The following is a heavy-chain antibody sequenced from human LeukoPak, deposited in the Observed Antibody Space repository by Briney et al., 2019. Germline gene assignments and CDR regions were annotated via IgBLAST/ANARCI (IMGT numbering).Heavy chain of an antibody. D-gene: IGHD5-12*01. CDR3: ARDVQVATIYPLDY. Sequence: GSPRLSCAASGFTFSSYSMNWVRQAPGKGLEWVSSISSSSSYIYYADSVKGRFTISRDNAKNSLYLQMNSLRAEDTAVYYCARDVQVATIYPLDYWGQGTLVTVSS. CDR2: ISSSSSYI. CDR1: GFTFSSYS. J-gene: IGHJ4*02. V-gene: IGHV3-21*01.